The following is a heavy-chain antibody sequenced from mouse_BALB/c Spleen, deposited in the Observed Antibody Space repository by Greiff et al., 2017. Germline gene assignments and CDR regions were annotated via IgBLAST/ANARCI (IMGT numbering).Heavy chain of an antibody. D-gene: IGHD2-3*01. CDR2: ILPGSGST. Sequence: QVQLQQSGAELMKPGASVKISCKATGYTFSSYWIEWVKQRPGHGLEWIGEILPGSGSTNYNEKFKGKATFTADTSSNTAYMQLSSLTSEDSAVYYGARGNYDGYYPFAYWGEGTRVTVSA. CDR3: ARGNYDGYYPFAY. V-gene: IGHV1-9*01. J-gene: IGHJ3*01. CDR1: GYTFSSYW.